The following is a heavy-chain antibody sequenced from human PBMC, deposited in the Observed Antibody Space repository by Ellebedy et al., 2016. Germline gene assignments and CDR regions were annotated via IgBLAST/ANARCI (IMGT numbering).Heavy chain of an antibody. CDR2: INPNSGGT. Sequence: GGSLRLSCAASGFTFSSYGMHWVRQAPGQGLEWMGWINPNSGGTNYAQKFQGWVTMTRDTSISTAYMELSRLRSDDTAVYYCARASGPSSYYSFDYWGQGTLVTVSS. J-gene: IGHJ4*02. V-gene: IGHV1-2*04. CDR1: GFTFSSYG. D-gene: IGHD2-8*01. CDR3: ARASGPSSYYSFDY.